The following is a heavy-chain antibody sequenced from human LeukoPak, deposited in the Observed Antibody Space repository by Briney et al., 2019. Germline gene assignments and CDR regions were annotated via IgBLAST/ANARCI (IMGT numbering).Heavy chain of an antibody. V-gene: IGHV4-4*07. D-gene: IGHD2-2*02. CDR1: GGSISSYY. CDR3: AREDFTSCYSY. Sequence: SETLSLTCTVSGGSISSYYWSWIRQPAGKGLEWIGRIYTSGSTNYNPSLKRRVTMSVDTSKNQFSLKLCSVTAADTAVYYCAREDFTSCYSYWGQGTLVTVSS. J-gene: IGHJ4*02. CDR2: IYTSGST.